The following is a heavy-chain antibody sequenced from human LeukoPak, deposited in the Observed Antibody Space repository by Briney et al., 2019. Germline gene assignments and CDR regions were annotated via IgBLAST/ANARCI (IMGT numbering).Heavy chain of an antibody. CDR2: IYTSGST. Sequence: SETLSLTCTLSGGSISSYYWSWIRQPAGKGLEWIGRIYTSGSTNYNPSLKSRVTMSVDTSKNQFSLKLSSVTAADTAVYYCARRMATTRTFDYWGQGTLVTVSS. D-gene: IGHD5-12*01. CDR1: GGSISSYY. CDR3: ARRMATTRTFDY. V-gene: IGHV4-4*07. J-gene: IGHJ4*02.